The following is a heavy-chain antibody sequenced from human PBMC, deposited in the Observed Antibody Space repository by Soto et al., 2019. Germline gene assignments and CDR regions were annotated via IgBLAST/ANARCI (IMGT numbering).Heavy chain of an antibody. CDR3: GRGGVVMTDLYHGLDV. D-gene: IGHD3-3*01. CDR2: IIPVFGTP. V-gene: IGHV1-69*01. Sequence: QVQLVQSGAEVKMPGSSLKVSCKTSGGTFRTNTISWVRQAPGQGLEWMGQIIPVFGTPDYAPRFQDRVTITADESTSTVYVELRSLRFEDTAVYYCGRGGVVMTDLYHGLDVWGHGTAVTVSS. CDR1: GGTFRTNT. J-gene: IGHJ6*02.